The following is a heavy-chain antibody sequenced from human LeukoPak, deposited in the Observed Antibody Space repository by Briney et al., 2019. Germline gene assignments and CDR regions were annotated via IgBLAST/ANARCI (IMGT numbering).Heavy chain of an antibody. CDR3: AREVGGSYQGDAFDI. D-gene: IGHD1-26*01. V-gene: IGHV3-30*02. J-gene: IGHJ3*02. CDR2: IRYDGRNK. Sequence: PGGSLRLSCAASRFTFSSYGMHWVRQAPGKGLEWVAFIRYDGRNKYYADSVKGRFTISGDNSKNTLYLQMNSLRAEDTAVYYCAREVGGSYQGDAFDIWGQGTMVTVSS. CDR1: RFTFSSYG.